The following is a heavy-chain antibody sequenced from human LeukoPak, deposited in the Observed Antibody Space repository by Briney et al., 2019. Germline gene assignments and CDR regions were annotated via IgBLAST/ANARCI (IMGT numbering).Heavy chain of an antibody. J-gene: IGHJ4*02. CDR3: ASLMYYYDSSGYYPGPYYFDY. CDR1: GFTFSSYA. Sequence: GGSLRLSCAASGFTFSSYAMHWVRQAPGKGLEWVSSISSSSSYIYYADSVKGRFTISRDNAKNSLYLQMNSLRAEDTAVYYCASLMYYYDSSGYYPGPYYFDYWGQGTLVTVSS. D-gene: IGHD3-22*01. CDR2: ISSSSSYI. V-gene: IGHV3-21*01.